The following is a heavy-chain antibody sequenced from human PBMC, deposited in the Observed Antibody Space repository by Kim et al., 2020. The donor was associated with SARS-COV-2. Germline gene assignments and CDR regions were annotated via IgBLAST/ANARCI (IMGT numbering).Heavy chain of an antibody. D-gene: IGHD3-9*01. CDR3: AREDYDILTGYRLGAFDI. CDR1: GFTFSSYS. V-gene: IGHV3-21*01. Sequence: GGSLRLSCAASGFTFSSYSMNWVRQAPGKGLEWVSSISSSSSYIYYADSVKGRFTISRDNAKNSLYLQMNSLRAEDTAVYYCAREDYDILTGYRLGAFDIWGQGTMVTVSS. CDR2: ISSSSSYI. J-gene: IGHJ3*02.